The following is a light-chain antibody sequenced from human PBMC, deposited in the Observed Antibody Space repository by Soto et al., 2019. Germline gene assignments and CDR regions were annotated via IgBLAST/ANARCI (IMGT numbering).Light chain of an antibody. CDR2: DAS. J-gene: IGKJ1*01. CDR1: QSGSSSS. Sequence: EIVLTQSPGTLSLSPGENATLSCRAGQSGSSSSLAWYQQKPGQAPRLLIYDASSRATGIPDRFSGSGSGTDFTLIISRLEPEDFAMYYCQQYVSSPWTFGQGTKVEIK. V-gene: IGKV3-20*01. CDR3: QQYVSSPWT.